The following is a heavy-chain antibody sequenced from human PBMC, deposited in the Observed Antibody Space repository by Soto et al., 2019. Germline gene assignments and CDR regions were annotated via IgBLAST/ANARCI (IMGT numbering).Heavy chain of an antibody. V-gene: IGHV1-8*01. D-gene: IGHD2-15*01. CDR3: ARVYRSGGSCYSDY. CDR2: MNPNSGNT. CDR1: GYTFTSYD. Sequence: ASVKVSCKASGYTFTSYDINWVRQATGQGLEWMGWMNPNSGNTGYAQKFQGRVTMTRNTSISTAYMELRSLRSEDTAVYYCARVYRSGGSCYSDYWGQGTLVTVSS. J-gene: IGHJ4*02.